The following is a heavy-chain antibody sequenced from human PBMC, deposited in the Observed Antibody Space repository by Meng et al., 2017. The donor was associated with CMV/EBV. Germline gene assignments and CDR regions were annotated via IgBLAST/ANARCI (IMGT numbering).Heavy chain of an antibody. D-gene: IGHD3-9*01. V-gene: IGHV1-8*03. Sequence: ASVKVSCKASGYTFTSYDINWVRQATGQGLEWMGWMNPNSGNTGYAQKFQGRVTITRNTSISTAYMELSSLRSEDTAVYYCARGHLTYYDILTGYSPFDYWGQGTLVTV. J-gene: IGHJ4*02. CDR2: MNPNSGNT. CDR3: ARGHLTYYDILTGYSPFDY. CDR1: GYTFTSYD.